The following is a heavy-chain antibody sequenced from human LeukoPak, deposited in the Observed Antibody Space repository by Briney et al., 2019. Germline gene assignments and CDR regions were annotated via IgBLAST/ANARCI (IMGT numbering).Heavy chain of an antibody. CDR2: INPDGSST. Sequence: GGSLRLSCAASGFTLSSYWMHWVRQAPGKGLVWVSRINPDGSSTSYADSVKGRFTISRDNAKNTLYLQMNSLRAEDTAVYYCARGRSWYPRDAFDIWGQGTMVTVSS. J-gene: IGHJ3*02. D-gene: IGHD6-13*01. CDR1: GFTLSSYW. V-gene: IGHV3-74*01. CDR3: ARGRSWYPRDAFDI.